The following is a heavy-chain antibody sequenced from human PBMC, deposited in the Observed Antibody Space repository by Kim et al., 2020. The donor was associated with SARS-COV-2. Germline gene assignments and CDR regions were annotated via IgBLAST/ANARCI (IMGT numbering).Heavy chain of an antibody. CDR2: IYYSGST. CDR3: ARSPPVFRGYFDY. CDR1: GGSISSYY. Sequence: SETLSLTCTVSGGSISSYYWSWIRQPPGKGLEWIGYIYYSGSTNYNPFLKSRVTISVDTSKNQFSLKLSSVTAADTAVYYCARSPPVFRGYFDYWGQGTLVTVSS. J-gene: IGHJ4*02. D-gene: IGHD3-10*01. V-gene: IGHV4-59*01.